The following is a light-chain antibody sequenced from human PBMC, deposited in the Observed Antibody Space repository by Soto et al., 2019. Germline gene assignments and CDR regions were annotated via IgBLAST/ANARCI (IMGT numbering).Light chain of an antibody. J-gene: IGLJ3*02. CDR1: SSNIGSNT. V-gene: IGLV1-44*01. Sequence: QSVLAQPPSASGTPGQRVTISCSGSSSNIGSNTVNWYQQVPGTAPKLLIYSNDRRPSGVPDRFSGSKSGASASLAISGLQSEDEADYYCAAWDDRLNGRLFGGVTKLTVL. CDR3: AAWDDRLNGRL. CDR2: SND.